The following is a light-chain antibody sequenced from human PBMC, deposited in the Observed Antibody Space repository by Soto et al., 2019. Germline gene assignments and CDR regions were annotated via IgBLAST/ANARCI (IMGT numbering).Light chain of an antibody. J-gene: IGKJ4*01. CDR2: WAS. Sequence: DIVMTQSPDSLAVSLGERATINCKWSRRVLYKSNNKNHLAWYQQKPGQPPQLITYWASTRESGVPERFSGSGSGTDFTLTISSLEDEDVAFYWCQQYFDVPFTFGGGTKVDIK. CDR1: RRVLYKSNNKNH. CDR3: QQYFDVPFT. V-gene: IGKV4-1*01.